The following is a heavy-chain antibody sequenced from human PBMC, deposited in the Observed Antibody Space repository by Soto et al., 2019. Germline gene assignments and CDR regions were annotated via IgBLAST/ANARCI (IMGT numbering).Heavy chain of an antibody. J-gene: IGHJ5*02. V-gene: IGHV4-30-4*01. CDR3: ASVERPDGNWFDP. CDR2: IYYSGST. Sequence: PSETLSLTCTVSGGSISSGDYYWSWIRQPPGKGLEWIGYIYYSGSTYYNPSLKSRVTISVDTSKNQFPLKLSSVTAADTAVYYCASVERPDGNWFDPWGQGTLVTVSS. D-gene: IGHD1-1*01. CDR1: GGSISSGDYY.